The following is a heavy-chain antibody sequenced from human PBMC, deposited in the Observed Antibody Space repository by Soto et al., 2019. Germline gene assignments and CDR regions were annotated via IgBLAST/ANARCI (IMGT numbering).Heavy chain of an antibody. V-gene: IGHV4-4*02. J-gene: IGHJ4*02. CDR3: ARSVGREVVMDF. Sequence: QVQLQESGPRLVKPAGTLSLTCAVSGGAISSHNWWSWVRQPPGKGLEWIGEIYHNGNTKYNPSLKSRVTISLDNSKNQFSRKLNSLTAADTAVYYCARSVGREVVMDFWGQGTLVTVSS. CDR1: GGAISSHNW. D-gene: IGHD1-26*01. CDR2: IYHNGNT.